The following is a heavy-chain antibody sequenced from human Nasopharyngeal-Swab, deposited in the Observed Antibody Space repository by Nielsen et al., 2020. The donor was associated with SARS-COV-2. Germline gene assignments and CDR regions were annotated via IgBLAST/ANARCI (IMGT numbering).Heavy chain of an antibody. D-gene: IGHD2-15*01. CDR2: IGTAGDT. V-gene: IGHV3-13*01. J-gene: IGHJ6*02. CDR1: GFTFGSYD. CDR3: ARERTDCSGGSCYSYGMDV. Sequence: GESLKISCAASGFTFGSYDMHWVRQATGKGLEWVSAIGTAGDTYYPGSVKGRFTISRENAKNSLYLQMNSLRAGDTAVYYCARERTDCSGGSCYSYGMDVWGQGTTVTVSS.